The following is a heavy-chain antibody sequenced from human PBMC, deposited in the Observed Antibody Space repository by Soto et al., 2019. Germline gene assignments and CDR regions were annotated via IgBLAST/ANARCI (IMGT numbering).Heavy chain of an antibody. Sequence: GGSLRVSCAASGFTFSSYAMSWVRQAPGKGLEWVSAISGSGGSTYYADSVKGRFTISRDNSKNTLYLQMNSLRAEDTAVYYCAKDPECTNGVCYSSLVYYWGQGTLVTVSS. CDR1: GFTFSSYA. CDR3: AKDPECTNGVCYSSLVYY. V-gene: IGHV3-23*01. J-gene: IGHJ4*02. D-gene: IGHD2-8*01. CDR2: ISGSGGST.